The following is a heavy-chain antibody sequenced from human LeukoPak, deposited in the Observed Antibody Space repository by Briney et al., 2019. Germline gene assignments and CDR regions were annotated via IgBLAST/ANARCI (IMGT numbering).Heavy chain of an antibody. V-gene: IGHV3-48*03. Sequence: GGSLRLSCAASGFTFSSYEMNWVRQAPGKGLEWVSYISSSGSTIYYADSVKGRFTISRDNAKNSLYLQMNSLRAEDTAVYHCASQGGGYSDAFDIWGQGTMVTVSS. D-gene: IGHD3-16*01. CDR2: ISSSGSTI. CDR3: ASQGGGYSDAFDI. J-gene: IGHJ3*02. CDR1: GFTFSSYE.